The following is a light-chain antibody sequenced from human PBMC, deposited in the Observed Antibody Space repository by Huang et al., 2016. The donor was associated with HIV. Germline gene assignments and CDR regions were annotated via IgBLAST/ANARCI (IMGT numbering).Light chain of an antibody. CDR1: HSLLHSDGNTY. V-gene: IGKV2-30*02. CDR3: MQGTHWPQT. CDR2: KGS. Sequence: DVVLTQSPLSLPVTLGQPASISCKSSHSLLHSDGNTYLNWFLQRPGQSPRRLIYKGSNRDLGVPARFSGSGADAEFTLTISRVEADDNGVYYCMQGTHWPQTFGQGTKVEVK. J-gene: IGKJ1*01.